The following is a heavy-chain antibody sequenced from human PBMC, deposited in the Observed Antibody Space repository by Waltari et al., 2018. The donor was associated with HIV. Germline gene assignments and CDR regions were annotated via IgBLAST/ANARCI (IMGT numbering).Heavy chain of an antibody. CDR3: ARAQGGSGFCGFTGCFGGSRWES. CDR2: IYSYTDYV. J-gene: IGHJ5*02. Sequence: VASGGALVKPGESLRLSCAVSGINPRGAPIPRARQAPGKGLEWVSSIYSYTDYVYYADSVRGRFTISRAYLQMSSLRVDDTAVYYCARAQGGSGFCGFTGCFGGSRWESWGQGTLVTVTS. V-gene: IGHV3-21*04. CDR1: GINPRGAP. D-gene: IGHD2-2*01.